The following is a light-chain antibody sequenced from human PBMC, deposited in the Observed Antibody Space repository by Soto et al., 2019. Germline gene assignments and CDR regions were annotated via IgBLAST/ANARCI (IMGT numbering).Light chain of an antibody. J-gene: IGLJ2*01. Sequence: QLVLTQSPSASASLGASVKLTCTLSSGHSSYAIAWHQQQPEKGPRYLMKLNSDGSHRKGDGIPDRFSGSSSGAERYLTISSLESEDEADYCCQTWGTGVVVFGGGTKLTVL. CDR3: QTWGTGVVV. V-gene: IGLV4-69*01. CDR1: SGHSSYA. CDR2: LNSDGSH.